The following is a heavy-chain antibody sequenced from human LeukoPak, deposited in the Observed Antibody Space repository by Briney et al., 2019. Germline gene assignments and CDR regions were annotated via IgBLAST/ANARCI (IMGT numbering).Heavy chain of an antibody. J-gene: IGHJ4*02. CDR1: GFTFDDYD. D-gene: IGHD6-19*01. CDR2: INWNGGST. V-gene: IGHV3-20*01. CDR3: ARTDSSGWYLDD. Sequence: GGSLRLSCAASGFTFDDYDMSWVRHASGKGLEWVSGINWNGGSTGYADSVKGRFTISRDNAKNSLYLQMNSLRAEDTALYHCARTDSSGWYLDDWGQGTLVTVSS.